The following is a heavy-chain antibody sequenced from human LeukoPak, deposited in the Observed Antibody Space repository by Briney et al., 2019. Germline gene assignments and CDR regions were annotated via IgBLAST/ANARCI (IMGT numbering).Heavy chain of an antibody. V-gene: IGHV4-59*01. Sequence: SETLSLTCTVSGGSISSYYWSWIRQPPGKGLEWIGYIYYSGSTNYNPSLKSRVTISVDTSKNQFSLKLNSVTAADTAVYYCARSILFPSHTPWGQGTLVTVSS. J-gene: IGHJ5*02. CDR3: ARSILFPSHTP. CDR2: IYYSGST. CDR1: GGSISSYY. D-gene: IGHD5-18*01.